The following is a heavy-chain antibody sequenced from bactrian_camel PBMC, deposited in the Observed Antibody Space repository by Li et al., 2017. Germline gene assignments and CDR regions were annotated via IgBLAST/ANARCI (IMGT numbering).Heavy chain of an antibody. J-gene: IGHJ4*01. Sequence: VQLVESGGGSVQAGGSLRLSCAASGYTYNRNCMAWFRQAPGEEREGVARIATGSGNTYYAYSVKGRFTISQDNAKFTSSLQMDSLKPDDTAVYYCASRWSYGMSCDFALREYDYFGQGTQVTVS. CDR1: GYTYNRNC. CDR2: IATGSGNT. V-gene: IGHV3S1*01. CDR3: ASRWSYGMSCDFALREYDY. D-gene: IGHD3*01.